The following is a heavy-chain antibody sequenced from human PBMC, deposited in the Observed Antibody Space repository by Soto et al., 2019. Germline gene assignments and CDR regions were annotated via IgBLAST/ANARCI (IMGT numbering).Heavy chain of an antibody. V-gene: IGHV4-30-4*01. Sequence: SETLSLTCPVSGDSMSSSNWWNWIRQPPGKGLEWIGFISYSGTTHYSASLRSRVSISVDTSKNQFSLDLSSVTAADTAVYYCATMGTPVTGLYYFDYWGQGTLVTVSS. J-gene: IGHJ4*02. CDR3: ATMGTPVTGLYYFDY. CDR1: GDSMSSSNW. CDR2: ISYSGTT. D-gene: IGHD4-17*01.